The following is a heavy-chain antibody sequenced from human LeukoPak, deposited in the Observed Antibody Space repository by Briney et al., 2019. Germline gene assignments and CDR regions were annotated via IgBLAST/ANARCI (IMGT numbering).Heavy chain of an antibody. CDR2: ISYDGSNK. Sequence: PGRSLRLSCAASGFTFSSYAMHWVRQAPGKGLEWVAVISYDGSNKYYADSVKGRFTISRDNTKNSLYLQMNSLRAEATAVYYCARDQIQLWLRYYFDYWGQGTLVTVSS. CDR1: GFTFSSYA. J-gene: IGHJ4*02. CDR3: ARDQIQLWLRYYFDY. D-gene: IGHD5-18*01. V-gene: IGHV3-30-3*01.